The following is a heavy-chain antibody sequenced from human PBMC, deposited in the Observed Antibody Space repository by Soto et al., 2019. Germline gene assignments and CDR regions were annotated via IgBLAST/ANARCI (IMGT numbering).Heavy chain of an antibody. V-gene: IGHV4-30-2*01. Sequence: PSEILPLTCAFSGCSISSGGYSLSWIRQPPGKGLEWIGYINHSGSTNYNPSLKSRVTISVDTSKNQFSLKLSSVTAADTAVYYCARGGVLRYFDWFQYWGQGTLVTVSS. CDR1: GCSISSGGYS. CDR2: INHSGST. J-gene: IGHJ4*02. D-gene: IGHD3-9*01. CDR3: ARGGVLRYFDWFQY.